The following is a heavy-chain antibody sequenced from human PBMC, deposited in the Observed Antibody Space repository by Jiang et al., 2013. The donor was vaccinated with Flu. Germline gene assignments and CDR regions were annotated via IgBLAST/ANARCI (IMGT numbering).Heavy chain of an antibody. CDR1: GCTFTSSD. Sequence: SGAEVKRPGASVKVSCKTPGCTFTSSDINWVRQATGQGLEWMGWMKPDSGNTGYAQKFQGRLTMTRNTSISTAYMELSSLRSEDTAIYYCATWGSTYGDSIDFWGQGTLVTVSS. J-gene: IGHJ4*02. D-gene: IGHD4-17*01. CDR3: ATWGSTYGDSIDF. CDR2: MKPDSGNT. V-gene: IGHV1-8*01.